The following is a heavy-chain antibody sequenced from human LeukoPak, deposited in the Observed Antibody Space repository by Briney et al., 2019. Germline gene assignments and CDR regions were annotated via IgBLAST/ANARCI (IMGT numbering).Heavy chain of an antibody. J-gene: IGHJ4*02. CDR2: INHSGST. CDR3: ARLNGKDIVPTFRRRYYFDY. V-gene: IGHV4-34*01. Sequence: SETLSLTCAVFGGSFSGYYWSWIRQPPGKGLEWMGEINHSGSTNYDPSLKSRVSISVDTSKNQFSLKLSSVTAADTAVYYCARLNGKDIVPTFRRRYYFDYWGQGTLVTVSS. CDR1: GGSFSGYY. D-gene: IGHD5-12*01.